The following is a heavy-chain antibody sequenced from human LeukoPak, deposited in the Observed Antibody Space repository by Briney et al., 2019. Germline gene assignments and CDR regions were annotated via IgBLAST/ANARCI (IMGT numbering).Heavy chain of an antibody. Sequence: GGSLRLSCAVSGFTFSESAIHWVRQASGKGLEWVGRMGSKGNNYATTYADSVRGRFTISRDDSKNTAFLQMNSMKAGDTAVYYCTRDLRDWLLYFMDVWGKGTTVTVSS. V-gene: IGHV3-73*01. J-gene: IGHJ6*03. CDR1: GFTFSESA. CDR2: MGSKGNNYAT. CDR3: TRDLRDWLLYFMDV. D-gene: IGHD3/OR15-3a*01.